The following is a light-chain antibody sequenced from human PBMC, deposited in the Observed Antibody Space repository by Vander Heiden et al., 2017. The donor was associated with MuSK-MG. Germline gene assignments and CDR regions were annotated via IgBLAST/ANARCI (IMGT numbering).Light chain of an antibody. J-gene: IGKJ5*01. CDR1: QDISNY. CDR3: QQDENLLSIT. CDR2: DAS. V-gene: IGKV1-33*01. Sequence: DIQMTQSPSSLSASVGDRVTITCQASQDISNYLNWYQQKPGKAPKLLIYDASNLETGVPSRFSGSGYGTDFTFTISSRQPEDIAIYYCQQDENLLSITFGQGTRLEIK.